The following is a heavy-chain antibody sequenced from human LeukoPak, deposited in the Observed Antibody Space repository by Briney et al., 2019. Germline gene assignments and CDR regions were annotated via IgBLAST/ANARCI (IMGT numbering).Heavy chain of an antibody. CDR1: GFNFSSYE. J-gene: IGHJ6*04. Sequence: GGSLRLSCAASGFNFSSYEMHWVRQAPGKGLEWVSYISSSSSTIYYADSVKGRFTSSRDNAKESLYLKMSCLRAEDTAVYYCARVGITADVWGKGTTVTVSS. D-gene: IGHD3-10*01. V-gene: IGHV3-48*01. CDR3: ARVGITADV. CDR2: ISSSSSTI.